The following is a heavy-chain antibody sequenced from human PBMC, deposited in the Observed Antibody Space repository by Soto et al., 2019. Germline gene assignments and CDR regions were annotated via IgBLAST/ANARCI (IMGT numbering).Heavy chain of an antibody. Sequence: QVQLVQSGAAVKKPGASVKVSCKASGYTFTGYYMHWVRQAPGQGLEWMGWINPNSGGTKYAQKFQGLVTMTRETSISRAYMELSRLGSDDTAVYCCARVALWFWDGRKTPMNYGMDVWGQGTTVTVSS. V-gene: IGHV1-2*04. CDR2: INPNSGGT. CDR3: ARVALWFWDGRKTPMNYGMDV. CDR1: GYTFTGYY. J-gene: IGHJ6*02. D-gene: IGHD3-10*01.